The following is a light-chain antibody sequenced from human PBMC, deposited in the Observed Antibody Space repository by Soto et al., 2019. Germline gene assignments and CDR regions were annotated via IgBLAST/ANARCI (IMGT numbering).Light chain of an antibody. CDR1: SSNIGAGYD. CDR2: GDS. V-gene: IGLV1-40*01. Sequence: QSVLTPPPSVSGAPGQRVTISCTGSSSNIGAGYDVHWYQQLPGTAPKLLIYGDSNRPSGVPDRFSGSNSGTSASLAITGLQAEDEADYYCQSYDSSLSGYVFGTGTKLTVL. J-gene: IGLJ1*01. CDR3: QSYDSSLSGYV.